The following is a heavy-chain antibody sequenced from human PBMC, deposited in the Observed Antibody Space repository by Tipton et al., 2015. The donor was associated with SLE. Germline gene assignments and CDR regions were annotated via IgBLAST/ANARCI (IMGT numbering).Heavy chain of an antibody. D-gene: IGHD6-13*01. CDR1: GGSISRGCYY. CDR2: INHSGNT. V-gene: IGHV4-39*07. Sequence: LKLSCTVSGGSISRGCYYCRWIRQSPGKGLEWIGEINHSGNTKYNPSLKNRVTISEDTSKNQFSLRLTSVTAADTAIYYCATGVSGSWYYFDYWGQGTPVTVSS. J-gene: IGHJ4*02. CDR3: ATGVSGSWYYFDY.